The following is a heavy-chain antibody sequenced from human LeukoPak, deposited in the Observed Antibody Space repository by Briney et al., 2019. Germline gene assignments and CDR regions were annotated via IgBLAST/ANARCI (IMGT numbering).Heavy chain of an antibody. J-gene: IGHJ4*02. D-gene: IGHD6-19*01. CDR3: AKGTYSSGWPKEDY. Sequence: GGSLRLSCAASGSTFSSYAMSWVRQAPGKGLEWVSAISGSGGSTYYADSVKGRFTISRDNSKNTLYLQMNSLRAEDTAVYYSAKGTYSSGWPKEDYWGQGTLVTVSS. V-gene: IGHV3-23*01. CDR2: ISGSGGST. CDR1: GSTFSSYA.